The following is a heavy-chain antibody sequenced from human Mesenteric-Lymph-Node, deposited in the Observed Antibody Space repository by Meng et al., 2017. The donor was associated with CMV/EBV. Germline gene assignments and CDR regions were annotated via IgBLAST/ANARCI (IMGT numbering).Heavy chain of an antibody. D-gene: IGHD1-26*01. J-gene: IGHJ4*02. CDR1: GYPFSTHG. Sequence: SCKTSGYPFSTHGILWVRQAPRRGLEWVAWIRTFSGDSSYAQNFEGRVTVTTDTSTNTAYMDLRSLSSDDTAVYYCVRGEGKEYFDYWGQGTLVTVSS. CDR3: VRGEGKEYFDY. V-gene: IGHV1-18*04. CDR2: IRTFSGDS.